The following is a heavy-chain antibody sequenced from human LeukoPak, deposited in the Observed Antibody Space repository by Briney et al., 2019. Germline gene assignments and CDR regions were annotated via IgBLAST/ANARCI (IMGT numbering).Heavy chain of an antibody. CDR1: GFTFSSYS. CDR2: ISSSSSYI. V-gene: IGHV3-21*01. CDR3: ATYSGRYRRIDY. J-gene: IGHJ4*02. Sequence: PGGSLRLSCAASGFTFSSYSMNWVRQAPGKGLEWVSSISSSSSYIYYADSVKGRFTISRDNAKNSLYLQMNSLRAEDTAVYYCATYSGRYRRIDYWGQGTLVTVSS. D-gene: IGHD3-10*01.